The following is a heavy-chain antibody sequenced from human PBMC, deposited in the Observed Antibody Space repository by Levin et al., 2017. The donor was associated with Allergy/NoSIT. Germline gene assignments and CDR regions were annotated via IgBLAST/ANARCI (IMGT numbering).Heavy chain of an antibody. D-gene: IGHD3-9*01. CDR1: GFTFDDYA. CDR2: ISWNSGSI. J-gene: IGHJ4*02. Sequence: GGSLRLSCAASGFTFDDYAMHWVRQAPGKGLEWVSGISWNSGSIGYADSVKGRFTISRDNAKNSLYLQMNSLRAEDTALYYCAKDYYDILTLPDYWGQGTLVTVSS. CDR3: AKDYYDILTLPDY. V-gene: IGHV3-9*01.